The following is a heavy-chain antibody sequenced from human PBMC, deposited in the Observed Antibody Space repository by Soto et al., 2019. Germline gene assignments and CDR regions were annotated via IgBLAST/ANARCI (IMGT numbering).Heavy chain of an antibody. D-gene: IGHD4-17*01. J-gene: IGHJ4*02. CDR1: GGSFSDKF. CDR3: ARGGNGDYVCDC. V-gene: IGHV4-34*01. CDR2: INHSGST. Sequence: SETLSLTCAVYGGSFSDKFWTWIRQPPGKGLEWIGEINHSGSTNHNPSLKSRVTISIDTSKNQFSLKLNSVTAADTAVYYCARGGNGDYVCDCWGQGTLVIVSS.